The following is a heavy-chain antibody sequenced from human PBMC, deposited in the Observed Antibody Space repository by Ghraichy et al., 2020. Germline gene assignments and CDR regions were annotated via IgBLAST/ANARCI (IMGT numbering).Heavy chain of an antibody. V-gene: IGHV3-23*01. D-gene: IGHD3-10*01. CDR1: GFNFKNYA. Sequence: GGSLRLSCVASGFNFKNYAMSWGRQAPGKGLEWVSGISGSGENTHYADSVRGRFTISRDNSKNTLYLQMNSLRVEDTAVYYCVKYGAGSYGVDYWGQGTL. CDR2: ISGSGENT. J-gene: IGHJ4*02. CDR3: VKYGAGSYGVDY.